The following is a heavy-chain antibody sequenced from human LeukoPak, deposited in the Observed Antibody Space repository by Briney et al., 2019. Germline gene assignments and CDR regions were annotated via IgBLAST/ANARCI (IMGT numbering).Heavy chain of an antibody. D-gene: IGHD5-12*01. CDR2: IYQTGST. CDR1: GGSISSGGHY. V-gene: IGHV4-31*03. Sequence: SQTLSLTCTVSGGSISSGGHYWSWIRQHPGKDLEWIGYIYQTGSTYYSPSLKSRLTISLDTSKNQLSLKLSSVTAADTAVYYCARAGSGYLVDYWGQGTLVTVPS. CDR3: ARAGSGYLVDY. J-gene: IGHJ4*02.